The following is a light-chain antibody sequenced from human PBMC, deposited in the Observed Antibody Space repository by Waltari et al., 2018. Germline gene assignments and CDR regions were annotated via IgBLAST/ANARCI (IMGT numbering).Light chain of an antibody. CDR3: SSYAGSNIV. J-gene: IGLJ2*01. Sequence: QSALTQPPSASGPPGQSATISCTGTSSAVGRFDSVSWYQPHPGQTPKLLIYNVRQRPSGVPDRFSGSKSGNTASLIVSGLQADDEADYYCSSYAGSNIVFGGGTKLTVL. CDR1: SSAVGRFDS. V-gene: IGLV2-8*01. CDR2: NVR.